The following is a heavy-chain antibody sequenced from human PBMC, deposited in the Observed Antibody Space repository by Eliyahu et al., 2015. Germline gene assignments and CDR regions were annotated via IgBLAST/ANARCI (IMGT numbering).Heavy chain of an antibody. D-gene: IGHD5-18*01. CDR2: TSGSGSST. J-gene: IGHJ4*02. CDR1: GFTFXNYA. V-gene: IGHV3-23*01. Sequence: EVQLLESGGDLVQPGESLRLSCAAXGFTFXNYAMSWVPQGPGKGLGWVSGTSGSGSSTFYADSVKGRFTISRDNSKNTVWLQMNGLRAEDTAVYFCANIPLGESFGYGLDYWGQGTLVTVSS. CDR3: ANIPLGESFGYGLDY.